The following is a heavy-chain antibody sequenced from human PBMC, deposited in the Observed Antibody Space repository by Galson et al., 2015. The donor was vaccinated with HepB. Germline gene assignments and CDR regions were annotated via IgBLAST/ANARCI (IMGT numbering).Heavy chain of an antibody. V-gene: IGHV3-53*01. CDR1: GFTVSSNY. Sequence: SLRLSCAASGFTVSSNYMSWVRQAPGKGLEWVSVIYSGGSTYYADSVKGRFTISRDNSKNTLYLQMNSLRAEDTAVYYCARQRGSIAAAGNDDAFEIWGQGTMVTVSS. CDR3: ARQRGSIAAAGNDDAFEI. CDR2: IYSGGST. D-gene: IGHD6-13*01. J-gene: IGHJ3*02.